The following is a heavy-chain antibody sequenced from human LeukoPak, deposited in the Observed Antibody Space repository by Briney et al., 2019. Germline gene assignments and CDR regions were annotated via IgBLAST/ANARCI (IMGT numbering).Heavy chain of an antibody. Sequence: GGSLRLSCAASGFTFSSYSMSWVRQAPGKGLEWVSYISSSSSTIYYADSVKGRFTISRDNAKNSLYLQMNSLRAEDTAVYYCARDNVIGYCSSTSCSNLEYYYYYYMDVWGKGTTVTVSS. V-gene: IGHV3-48*01. J-gene: IGHJ6*03. D-gene: IGHD2-2*01. CDR2: ISSSSSTI. CDR1: GFTFSSYS. CDR3: ARDNVIGYCSSTSCSNLEYYYYYYMDV.